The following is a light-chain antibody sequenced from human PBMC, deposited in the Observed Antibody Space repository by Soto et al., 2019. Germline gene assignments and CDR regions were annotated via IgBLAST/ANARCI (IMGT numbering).Light chain of an antibody. V-gene: IGKV3-15*01. J-gene: IGKJ4*01. Sequence: EVAMTQSPATLSLSPGERATLSCRASQSVNNYLAWYQQKPGQAPRLLIYGAYTRATGIPARISGSGSGTEFTLTISSLQSEDFAVYYCQQYNDWPLTFGGGTRVEIK. CDR3: QQYNDWPLT. CDR1: QSVNNY. CDR2: GAY.